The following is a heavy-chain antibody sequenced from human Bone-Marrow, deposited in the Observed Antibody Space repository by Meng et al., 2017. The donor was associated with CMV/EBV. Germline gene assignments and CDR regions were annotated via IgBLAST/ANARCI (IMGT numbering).Heavy chain of an antibody. CDR1: GGSISSYY. CDR3: ARDPESGGNSGY. Sequence: SETLSLTCTVSGGSISSYYWSWIRQPPGKGLEWIGYIYYSGSTNYNPSLKSRVTISVDTSKNQFSLKLSSVTAADTAVYYCARDPESGGNSGYWGQGKLVNVYS. V-gene: IGHV4-59*01. J-gene: IGHJ4*02. CDR2: IYYSGST. D-gene: IGHD4-23*01.